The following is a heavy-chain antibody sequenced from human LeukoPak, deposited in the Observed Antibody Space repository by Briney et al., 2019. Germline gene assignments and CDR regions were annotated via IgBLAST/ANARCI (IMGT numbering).Heavy chain of an antibody. CDR3: TRDLESSQ. V-gene: IGHV3-15*01. CDR2: IKRKSDGETT. J-gene: IGHJ4*02. CDR1: GFTFSNAW. Sequence: GGSPRLSCAASGFTFSNAWMSWVRQPPGKGLEWVGRIKRKSDGETTDYAAPVKGRFTISRDDSKNTVYLQMNSLKTEDTAVYYCTRDLESSQWGQGTLVIVSS.